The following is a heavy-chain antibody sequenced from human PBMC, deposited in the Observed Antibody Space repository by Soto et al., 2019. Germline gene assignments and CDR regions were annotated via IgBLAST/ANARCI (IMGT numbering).Heavy chain of an antibody. CDR2: INQDGGVQ. CDR1: GFTFRSYW. V-gene: IGHV3-7*01. J-gene: IGHJ4*02. D-gene: IGHD3-3*01. Sequence: EVQLEESGGGLVQPGGSLRLSCAASGFTFRSYWMTWLRQAPGKGLEWVANINQDGGVQFYADSVKGRFTISRDNAKNSVYLQMNSLRVEDTAVFYCASWRSLDYWGQGTLVTVSS. CDR3: ASWRSLDY.